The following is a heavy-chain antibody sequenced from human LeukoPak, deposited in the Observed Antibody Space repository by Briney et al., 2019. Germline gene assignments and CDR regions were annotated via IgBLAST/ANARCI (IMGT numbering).Heavy chain of an antibody. D-gene: IGHD3-22*01. CDR3: ARNKWNYYDSSGYYFFDY. V-gene: IGHV1-46*01. CDR1: GYTFTSYY. Sequence: ASVKLSCKASGYTFTSYYMHWVRQAPGQGLEWMGIINPSGGSTSYAQKFQGRVTMTRDTSTSTVYMELSSLRSEDTAVYYCARNKWNYYDSSGYYFFDYWGQGTLVTVSS. J-gene: IGHJ4*02. CDR2: INPSGGST.